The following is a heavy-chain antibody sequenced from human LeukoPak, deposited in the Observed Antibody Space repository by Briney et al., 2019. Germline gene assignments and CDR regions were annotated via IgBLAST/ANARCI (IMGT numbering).Heavy chain of an antibody. V-gene: IGHV3-53*01. CDR3: AREGYGRSLDY. J-gene: IGHJ4*02. D-gene: IGHD5-12*01. CDR2: IYSGGST. Sequence: GGSLRLSCAASGFTFSSYAMSWVRQAPGKGLEWVSVIYSGGSTYYADSVKGRFTISRDNSKNTLYLQMNSLRAEDTAVYYCAREGYGRSLDYWGQGTLVTVSS. CDR1: GFTFSSYA.